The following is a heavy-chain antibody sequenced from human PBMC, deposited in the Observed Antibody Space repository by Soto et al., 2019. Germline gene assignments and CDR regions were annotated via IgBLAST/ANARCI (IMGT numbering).Heavy chain of an antibody. CDR2: IYWNDDK. Sequence: QITLKASGPTLVKPTQTLTLTCTFSGFSLSTSGVAVGWIRQPPGKPLEWLALIYWNDDKRYSPSLKSRVTIAKDTSKNQVVVTMTNMDAVDTATYYCAHNFGDYAIFDYWGQGALVTVSS. CDR3: AHNFGDYAIFDY. V-gene: IGHV2-5*01. J-gene: IGHJ4*02. D-gene: IGHD4-17*01. CDR1: GFSLSTSGVA.